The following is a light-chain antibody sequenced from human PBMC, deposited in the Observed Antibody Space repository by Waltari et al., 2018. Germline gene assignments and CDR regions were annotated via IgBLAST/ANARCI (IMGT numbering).Light chain of an antibody. CDR3: SSQSGNNVVI. Sequence: QSALTQPASVSGSPGQSITISCTGSSSDVGGDDSVSWYQDHPGQAPNVIIYDFNIRPSGVSDRFSGSESGNTASLTISGLQSEDAANYYCSSQSGNNVVIFGGGTKLTVL. V-gene: IGLV2-14*03. J-gene: IGLJ2*01. CDR2: DFN. CDR1: SSDVGGDDS.